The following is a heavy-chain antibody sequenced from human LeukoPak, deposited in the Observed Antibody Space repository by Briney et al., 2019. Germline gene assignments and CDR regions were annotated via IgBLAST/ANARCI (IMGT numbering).Heavy chain of an antibody. D-gene: IGHD5-18*01. CDR2: IYYSGST. CDR3: AREAYSYGYGYADY. J-gene: IGHJ4*02. V-gene: IGHV4-39*02. CDR1: GGSISSSSYY. Sequence: SETLSLTCTVSGGSISSSSYYWGWIRQPPGKGLEWIGSIYYSGSTYYNPSLKSRVTISVDTSKNQFSLKLSSVTAADTAVYYCAREAYSYGYGYADYWGQGTLVTLSS.